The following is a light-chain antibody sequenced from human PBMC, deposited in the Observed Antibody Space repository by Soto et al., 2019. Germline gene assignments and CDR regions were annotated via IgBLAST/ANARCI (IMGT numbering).Light chain of an antibody. CDR1: SSDVGGYNY. V-gene: IGLV2-14*01. CDR2: DVS. J-gene: IGLJ2*01. Sequence: QSALTQPASVSGSPGQSITISCTGTSSDVGGYNYVSWYQQHPGKAPKLMIYDVSNPPSELSNRFSGSKSGNTASLTISGLQAEDEADYYCSSYTSSSTVVFGGGTKLTVL. CDR3: SSYTSSSTVV.